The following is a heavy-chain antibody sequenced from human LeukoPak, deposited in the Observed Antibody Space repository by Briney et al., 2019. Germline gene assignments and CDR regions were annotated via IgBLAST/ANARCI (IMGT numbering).Heavy chain of an antibody. V-gene: IGHV3-66*01. J-gene: IGHJ4*02. CDR2: VYSGVST. CDR1: ALSVSNNY. Sequence: GGSLRLSCAASALSVSNNYVSWVRQAPGKGLEWVSVVYSGVSTYYADSLKGRFTISRDNSKNTGYLQMNSLRAEDTGVYYCARAAAAGPFDYWGQGTLVTVSS. CDR3: ARAAAAGPFDY. D-gene: IGHD6-13*01.